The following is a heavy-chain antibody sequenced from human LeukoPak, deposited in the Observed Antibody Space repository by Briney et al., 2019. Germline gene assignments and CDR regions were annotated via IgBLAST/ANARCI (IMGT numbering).Heavy chain of an antibody. J-gene: IGHJ4*02. CDR3: AKDGPYDYVWGSYLQIDY. D-gene: IGHD3-16*02. Sequence: GGSLRLSCAASGFTASSNYMSWVRQAPGKGLEWVSVIYSGGSTYYADSVKGRFTISRDNAKNSLYLQMNSLRTEDTAVYYCAKDGPYDYVWGSYLQIDYWGQGTLVTVSS. V-gene: IGHV3-66*02. CDR1: GFTASSNY. CDR2: IYSGGST.